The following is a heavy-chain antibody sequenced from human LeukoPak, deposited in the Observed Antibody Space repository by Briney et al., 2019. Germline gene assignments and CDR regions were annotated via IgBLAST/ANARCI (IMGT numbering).Heavy chain of an antibody. D-gene: IGHD5-12*01. Sequence: GESLKISCKGSGYSFTSYWIGWVRQMPGKGLEWMGIIYPGDSDTRYSPSFQGQVTISADKSISTAYLQWSSLKASDTAMYYCARGDVRRGYSGYDRLANWFDPWGQGTLVTVSS. CDR1: GYSFTSYW. J-gene: IGHJ5*02. CDR2: IYPGDSDT. V-gene: IGHV5-51*01. CDR3: ARGDVRRGYSGYDRLANWFDP.